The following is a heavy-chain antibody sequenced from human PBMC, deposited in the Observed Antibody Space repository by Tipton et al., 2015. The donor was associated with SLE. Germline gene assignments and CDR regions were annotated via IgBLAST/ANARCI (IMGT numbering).Heavy chain of an antibody. CDR2: IYYSGST. V-gene: IGHV4-31*02. J-gene: IGHJ4*02. CDR3: AREEWLVYFDY. CDR1: GGSISSGGYY. D-gene: IGHD6-19*01. Sequence: LRLSCTVSGGSISSGGYYWSWIRQHPGKGLEWIGYIYYSGSTYYNPSLKSRVTISVDTSKNQFSLKLSSVTAADTAVYYCAREEWLVYFDYWGQGTLVTVSS.